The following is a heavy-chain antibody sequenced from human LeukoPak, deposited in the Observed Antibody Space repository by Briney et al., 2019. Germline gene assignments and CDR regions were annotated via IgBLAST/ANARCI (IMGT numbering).Heavy chain of an antibody. D-gene: IGHD3-3*01. CDR1: GLTFSDYY. J-gene: IGHJ6*03. CDR3: ARDSYDFWSEHYMDV. V-gene: IGHV3-11*01. CDR2: ISSSGSTI. Sequence: GGSLRLSCAASGLTFSDYYMSWIRQAPGKGLEWVSYISSSGSTIYYADSVKGRFTISRDNAKNSLYLQMNSLRAEDTAVYYCARDSYDFWSEHYMDVWGKGTTVTVSS.